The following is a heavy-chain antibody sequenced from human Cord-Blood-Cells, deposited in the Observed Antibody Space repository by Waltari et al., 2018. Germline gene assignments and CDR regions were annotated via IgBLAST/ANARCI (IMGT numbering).Heavy chain of an antibody. CDR2: INQSGST. CDR3: ARRDYDILTGYDY. J-gene: IGHJ4*02. V-gene: IGHV4-34*01. CDR1: GGSFSGYY. Sequence: QVQLQQWGAGLLQPSETLSLTCAVYGGSFSGYYWRWIRQPPGKGLEWIGEINQSGSTNYNPALKRRVTISVEASKNQFSLKLSSVTAADTAVYYCARRDYDILTGYDYWGQGTLVTVSS. D-gene: IGHD3-9*01.